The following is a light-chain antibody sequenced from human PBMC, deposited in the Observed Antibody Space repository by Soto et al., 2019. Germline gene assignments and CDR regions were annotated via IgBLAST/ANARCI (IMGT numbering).Light chain of an antibody. CDR2: GTF. V-gene: IGLV1-40*01. CDR1: SSNIGAAYD. J-gene: IGLJ1*01. Sequence: QSVLTQPPSVSGAPGQRVTISCTGGSSNIGAAYDVHWYQHLPGTAPKLLIYGTFNRPSGVPDRFSGSKSGTSASLAITGLQAEDEADYYCQSYDSRLSGYVFGTGTKVTVL. CDR3: QSYDSRLSGYV.